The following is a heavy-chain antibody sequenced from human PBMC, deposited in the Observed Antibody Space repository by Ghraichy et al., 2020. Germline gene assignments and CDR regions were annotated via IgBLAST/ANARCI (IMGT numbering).Heavy chain of an antibody. J-gene: IGHJ6*02. CDR1: GGSFSGYY. V-gene: IGHV4-34*01. CDR3: ARGVRFGEKATDYYGMDV. Sequence: SETLSLTCAVYGGSFSGYYWSWIRQPPGKGLEWIGESIHRGSTNYNPSLKSRVTISVDTSKNKFSLKLGSVTAADTAVYYCARGVRFGEKATDYYGMDVWGQGTTVTVSS. D-gene: IGHD3-10*01. CDR2: SIHRGST.